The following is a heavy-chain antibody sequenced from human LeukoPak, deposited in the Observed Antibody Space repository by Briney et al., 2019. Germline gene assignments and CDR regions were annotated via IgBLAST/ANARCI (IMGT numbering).Heavy chain of an antibody. J-gene: IGHJ4*02. CDR2: IYYSGST. Sequence: PPETLSLTCIVPRGSLRIYNTCWVRDPPREGPGWIVYIYYSGSTSYNPSPTTQITTTIDRSNKQFSLKPSSVTATNTDVYYCARHGRVSGWYYWGEGTLVTVSS. CDR1: RGSLRIYN. V-gene: IGHV4-59*08. CDR3: ARHGRVSGWYY. D-gene: IGHD6-19*01.